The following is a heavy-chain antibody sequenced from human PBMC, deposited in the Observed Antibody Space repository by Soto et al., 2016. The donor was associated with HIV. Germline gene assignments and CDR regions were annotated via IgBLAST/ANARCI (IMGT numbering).Heavy chain of an antibody. CDR3: ARDGIGRGATSPYDAFDI. CDR2: ISAYNGNT. CDR1: GYTFTSYG. V-gene: IGHV1-18*01. Sequence: QVQLVQSGPEAKKPGASVKVSCKASGYTFTSYGISWVRQAPGQGLEWMGWISAYNGNTNYAQKLQGRVTMTTDTSTSTAYMELRSLRSDDTAVYYCARDGIGRGATSPYDAFDIWAKGQWSPSLQ. J-gene: IGHJ3*02. D-gene: IGHD1-26*01.